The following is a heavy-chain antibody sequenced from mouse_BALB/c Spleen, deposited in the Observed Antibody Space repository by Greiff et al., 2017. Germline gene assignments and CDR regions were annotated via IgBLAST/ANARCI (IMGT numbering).Heavy chain of an antibody. D-gene: IGHD2-14*01. J-gene: IGHJ4*01. CDR2: INSNGGST. CDR1: GFTFSSYY. V-gene: IGHV5-6-2*01. CDR3: AREGLDYRYEGYAMDY. Sequence: EVQRVESGGGLVKLGGSLKLSCAASGFTFSSYYMSWVRQTPEKRLELVAAINSNGGSTYYPDSVKGRFTISRDNAKNNLYLQMSSLKSEDTAMYYCAREGLDYRYEGYAMDYWGQGTSVTVSS.